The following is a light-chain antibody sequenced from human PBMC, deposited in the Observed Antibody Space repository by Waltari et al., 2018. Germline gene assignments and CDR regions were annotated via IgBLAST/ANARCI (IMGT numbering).Light chain of an antibody. CDR1: SSNIGSNY. V-gene: IGLV1-47*01. Sequence: QSVLTQPPSASGTPGQRVTISCSGRSSNIGSNYAFWYQQLPGTAPKLLIYRNNQRPSGVPVRFLCSKSGTSASLVISGLRSEDEAYYYCAAWDDSLSGCVVFGGGTKVTVL. CDR3: AAWDDSLSGCVV. J-gene: IGLJ2*01. CDR2: RNN.